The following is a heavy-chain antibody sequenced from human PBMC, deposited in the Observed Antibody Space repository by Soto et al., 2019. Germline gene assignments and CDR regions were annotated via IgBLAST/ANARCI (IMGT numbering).Heavy chain of an antibody. CDR3: ARRLHGVAGTNWFDP. V-gene: IGHV5-51*01. Sequence: PGESLKISCKGSGYSFTSYWIGWVRQMPGKGLGWMGIIYPGDSDTRYSPSFQGQVTISADKSISTAYLQWSSLKASDTAMYYCARRLHGVAGTNWFDPWGQGTLVTVSS. D-gene: IGHD6-19*01. CDR2: IYPGDSDT. CDR1: GYSFTSYW. J-gene: IGHJ5*02.